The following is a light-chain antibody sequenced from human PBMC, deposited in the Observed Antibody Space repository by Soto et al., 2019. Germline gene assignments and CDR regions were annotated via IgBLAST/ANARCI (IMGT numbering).Light chain of an antibody. CDR3: QQYTDWPWGT. Sequence: DIQMTQSPSSLSASVGDRVTITCRVSQGISNYLAWYQQKPGKVPKLLIYAASTLQSGVPSRFSGSGSGTEFTLTISSLQPEDFAVYYCQQYTDWPWGTFGGGTKVDI. CDR1: QGISNY. CDR2: AAS. V-gene: IGKV1-27*01. J-gene: IGKJ4*01.